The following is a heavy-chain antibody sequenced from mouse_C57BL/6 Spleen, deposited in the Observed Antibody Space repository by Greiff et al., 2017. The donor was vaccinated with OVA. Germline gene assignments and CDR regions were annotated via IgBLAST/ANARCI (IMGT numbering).Heavy chain of an antibody. V-gene: IGHV1-80*01. J-gene: IGHJ2*01. D-gene: IGHD2-4*01. CDR1: GYAFSSYW. Sequence: QVQLQQSGAELVKPGASVKISCKASGYAFSSYWMNWVKQRPGKGLEWIGQIYPGDGDTNYNGKFKGKATLTADKSSSTAYMQLSSLTSEDSAVLFCAYYDYDKDYFDYWGQGTTLTVSS. CDR2: IYPGDGDT. CDR3: AYYDYDKDYFDY.